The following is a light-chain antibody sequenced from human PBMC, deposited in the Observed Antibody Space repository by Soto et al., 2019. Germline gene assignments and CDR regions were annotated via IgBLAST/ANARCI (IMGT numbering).Light chain of an antibody. V-gene: IGLV2-8*01. Sequence: QSALTQPPSASGSPGQSVTISCTGTSSDVGGYQYVSWYQQHPGKAPKLMIFEVNKRPSGVPDRFSGSKSGNTAPLTVSGLQAEDEADYYCSSYAGINNLGVFGTGTKLTVL. CDR2: EVN. CDR3: SSYAGINNLGV. J-gene: IGLJ1*01. CDR1: SSDVGGYQY.